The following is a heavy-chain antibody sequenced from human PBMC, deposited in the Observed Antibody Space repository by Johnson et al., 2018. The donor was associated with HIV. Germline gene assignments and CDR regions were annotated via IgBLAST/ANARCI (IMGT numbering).Heavy chain of an antibody. V-gene: IGHV3-23*04. J-gene: IGHJ3*02. CDR2: ISGSGGST. D-gene: IGHD2-2*01. CDR3: AKNQHEQRLVPAARHAAFDI. Sequence: VHLVESGGGLVQPGGSLRLSCAASGFTFSSYAMSWVRQAPGKGLEWVSAISGSGGSTYYADSVKGRFTISRDNSKNTLYLQMNSLRAEDTAVYYGAKNQHEQRLVPAARHAAFDIWGQGTMVTVSS. CDR1: GFTFSSYA.